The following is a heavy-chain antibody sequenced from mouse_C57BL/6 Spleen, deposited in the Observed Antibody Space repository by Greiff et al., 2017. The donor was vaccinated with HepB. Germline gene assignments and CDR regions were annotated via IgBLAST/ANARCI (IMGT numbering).Heavy chain of an antibody. J-gene: IGHJ3*01. D-gene: IGHD2-4*01. CDR1: GYTFTDYN. CDR3: ASHYDYRFAY. CDR2: INPNNGGT. Sequence: EVMLQQSGPELVKPGASVKIPCKASGYTFTDYNMDWVKQSHGKSLEWIGDINPNNGGTIYNQKFKGKATLTVDKSSSTAYMELRSLTSEDTAVYYCASHYDYRFAYWGQGTLVTVSA. V-gene: IGHV1-18*01.